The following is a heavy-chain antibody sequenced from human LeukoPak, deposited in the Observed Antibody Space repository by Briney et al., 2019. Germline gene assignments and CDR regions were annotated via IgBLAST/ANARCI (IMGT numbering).Heavy chain of an antibody. J-gene: IGHJ3*02. CDR2: VYYSGCS. D-gene: IGHD2-15*01. Sequence: SETLSLTCIVCGGSISPYYWRWLRQPPAKGREGVGYVYYSGCSNYNPFLTSRVTISLDTSKSQFSLKLSSVTAADTAVYYCGSSDSYCSGGSCPANTFDAFNIWGEGAMVSVSS. CDR3: GSSDSYCSGGSCPANTFDAFNI. V-gene: IGHV4-59*01. CDR1: GGSISPYY.